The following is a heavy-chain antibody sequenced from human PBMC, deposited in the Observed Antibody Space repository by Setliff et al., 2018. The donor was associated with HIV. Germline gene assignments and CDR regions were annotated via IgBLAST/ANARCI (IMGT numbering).Heavy chain of an antibody. CDR2: INAGNGDT. J-gene: IGHJ3*02. V-gene: IGHV1-3*01. D-gene: IGHD2-8*01. CDR3: ASKVYCTNGVCLDAFDI. CDR1: GFTFTNYI. Sequence: ASVKVSCKASGFTFTNYILHWVRQAPGQGLEWMGWINAGNGDTKYSQKFQGRVTITRDTSASTAYMELSRLRSEDTAVYYCASKVYCTNGVCLDAFDIWGQGTMVTVSS.